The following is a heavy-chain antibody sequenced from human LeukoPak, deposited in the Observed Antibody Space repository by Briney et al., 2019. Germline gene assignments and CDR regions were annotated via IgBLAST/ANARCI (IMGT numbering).Heavy chain of an antibody. D-gene: IGHD6-19*01. J-gene: IGHJ4*02. CDR2: IIPIRGIA. CDR1: GGTFSSYT. V-gene: IGHV1-69*02. Sequence: EASVKVSCKASGGTFSSYTISWVRQAPGQGLEWMGRIIPIRGIANYAQKFQGRVTITADKSTSTAYMELSSLRSEDTAVYYCAPESSGWYGSGYWGQGTLVTVSS. CDR3: APESSGWYGSGY.